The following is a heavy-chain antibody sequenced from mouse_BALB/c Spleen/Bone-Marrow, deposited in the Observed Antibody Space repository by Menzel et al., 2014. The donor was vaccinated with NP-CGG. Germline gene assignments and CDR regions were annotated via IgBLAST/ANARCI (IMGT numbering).Heavy chain of an antibody. J-gene: IGHJ3*01. D-gene: IGHD1-2*01. CDR2: ISSGGSYT. CDR3: TREDYGYTFAH. Sequence: EVQLVESGGGLVKPGGSLKLSCAASGFTFSSYTMSWVRQTPEKRLEWVATISSGGSYTYYPDSVKGRFTISRDNAKNTLYLQMSSLKSKDTAMYYCTREDYGYTFAHWGQGTLVTVSA. V-gene: IGHV5-6-4*01. CDR1: GFTFSSYT.